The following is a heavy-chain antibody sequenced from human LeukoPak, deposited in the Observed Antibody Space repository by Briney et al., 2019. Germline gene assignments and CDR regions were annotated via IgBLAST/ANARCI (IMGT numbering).Heavy chain of an antibody. J-gene: IGHJ4*02. CDR1: GGTFSSYA. V-gene: IGHV1-69*13. Sequence: ASVKVSCKASGGTFSSYAISRVRQAPGQGLEWMGGIIPIFGTANYAQKSQGRVTITADESTSTAYMELSSLRSEDTAVYYCARVPYSSGWYAQLDYWGQGTLVTVSS. CDR2: IIPIFGTA. CDR3: ARVPYSSGWYAQLDY. D-gene: IGHD6-19*01.